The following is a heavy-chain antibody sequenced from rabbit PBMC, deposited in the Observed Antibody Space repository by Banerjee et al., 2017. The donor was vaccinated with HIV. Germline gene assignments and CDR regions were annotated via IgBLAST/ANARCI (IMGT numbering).Heavy chain of an antibody. D-gene: IGHD8-1*01. CDR1: GFSFNNDYY. CDR2: IHVGSSGST. J-gene: IGHJ4*01. Sequence: QSLEESGGDLVKPGASLTLTCTASGFSFNNDYYMCWVRQAPGKGLEWIACIHVGSSGSTYYASWAKGRFTISKTSSTTVTLQMTSLTAADTATYFCARWVYAGSSSYAYAFNLWGQGTLVTVS. V-gene: IGHV1S40*01. CDR3: ARWVYAGSSSYAYAFNL.